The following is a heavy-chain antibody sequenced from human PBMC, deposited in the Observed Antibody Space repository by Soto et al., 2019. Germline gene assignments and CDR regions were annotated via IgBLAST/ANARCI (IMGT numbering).Heavy chain of an antibody. CDR2: MNPNSGNT. D-gene: IGHD2-15*01. J-gene: IGHJ4*02. Sequence: ASVKVSCKASGYTFTSYDINWVRQATGQGLEWMGWMNPNSGNTGYAQKFQGRVTMTRNTSISTAYMELSSLRSEDTAVYYCAIPPRRDRRDCSGGSCYYRDYWGQGTLVTVSS. CDR1: GYTFTSYD. CDR3: AIPPRRDRRDCSGGSCYYRDY. V-gene: IGHV1-8*01.